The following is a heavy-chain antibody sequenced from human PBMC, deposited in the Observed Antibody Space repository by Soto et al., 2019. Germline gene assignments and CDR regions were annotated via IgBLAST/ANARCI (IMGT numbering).Heavy chain of an antibody. D-gene: IGHD4-17*01. V-gene: IGHV4-39*01. J-gene: IGHJ6*02. CDR3: ARLGVTTYYGMDV. Sequence: ASETLSLTCTVSGGSISSSSYYWGWIRQPPGKGLEWIGSIYYSGSTYYNPSLKSRVTISVDTSKNQFSLKLSSVTAADTAVYYCARLGVTTYYGMDVWGQGTTVTVSS. CDR1: GGSISSSSYY. CDR2: IYYSGST.